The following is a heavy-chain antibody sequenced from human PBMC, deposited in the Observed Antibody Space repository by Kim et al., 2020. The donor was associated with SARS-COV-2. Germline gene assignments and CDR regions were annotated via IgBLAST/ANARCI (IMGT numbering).Heavy chain of an antibody. V-gene: IGHV3-64D*06. CDR2: ISINWVST. J-gene: IGHJ5*02. CDR3: VNDCTGSGSYQPNWFD. D-gene: IGHD3-10*01. Sequence: EYGTAISINWVSTYYADSVKGRLTISRENSKNTLYLQMSSLRSEDTAVYYCVNDCTGSGSYQPNWFD.